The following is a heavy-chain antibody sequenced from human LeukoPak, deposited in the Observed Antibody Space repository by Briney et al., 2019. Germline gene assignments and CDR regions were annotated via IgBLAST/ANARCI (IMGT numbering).Heavy chain of an antibody. CDR1: GGSFSGYY. CDR2: INHSGST. V-gene: IGHV4-34*01. D-gene: IGHD3-9*01. Sequence: PSETLSLTCAVYGGSFSGYYWSWIRQPPGKGLEWIGEINHSGSTNYNPSLKSRVTISVDTSKNQFSLKLNSVTAADTAVYYCARVGVLRYFDWLLPDYYFDYWGQGTLVTVSS. J-gene: IGHJ4*02. CDR3: ARVGVLRYFDWLLPDYYFDY.